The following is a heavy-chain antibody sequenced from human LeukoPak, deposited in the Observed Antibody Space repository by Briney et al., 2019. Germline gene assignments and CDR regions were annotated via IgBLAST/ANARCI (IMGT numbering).Heavy chain of an antibody. CDR2: INHSGST. V-gene: IGHV4-34*01. D-gene: IGHD5-18*01. CDR3: AGARDRSGYSYGYSTFDP. J-gene: IGHJ5*02. Sequence: PSETLSLTCAVYGGSFSGYYWSWIRQPPGKGLEWIGEINHSGSTNYNPSLKSRVTISVDTSKNQFSLKLSSVTAADTAVYYCAGARDRSGYSYGYSTFDPWGQGTLVTVSS. CDR1: GGSFSGYY.